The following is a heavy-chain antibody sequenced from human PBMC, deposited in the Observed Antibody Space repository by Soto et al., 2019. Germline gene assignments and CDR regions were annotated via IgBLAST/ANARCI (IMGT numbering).Heavy chain of an antibody. Sequence: GGSLRLSCAASGSTFSSYWMSWVRQAPGKGLEWVANIKQDGSEKYYVDSVKGRFTISRDNAKNSLYLQMNSLRAEDTAVYYCARGRLATLNWGQGTLVTVSS. CDR1: GSTFSSYW. CDR2: IKQDGSEK. D-gene: IGHD2-15*01. CDR3: ARGRLATLN. J-gene: IGHJ4*02. V-gene: IGHV3-7*01.